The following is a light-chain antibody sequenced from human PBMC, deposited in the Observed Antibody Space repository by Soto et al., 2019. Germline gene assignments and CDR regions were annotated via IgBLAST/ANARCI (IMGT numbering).Light chain of an antibody. V-gene: IGKV3-15*01. Sequence: EKVMTQSPAALSVSPGERATLSCRASRSVNSNLAWYQQKPGQAPRLLLYGASTRATGIPARFSGSASGTEFTLTISSLQSEDSAVYYCQQYNDWPLTFGGGTKVEIK. CDR2: GAS. CDR1: RSVNSN. CDR3: QQYNDWPLT. J-gene: IGKJ4*01.